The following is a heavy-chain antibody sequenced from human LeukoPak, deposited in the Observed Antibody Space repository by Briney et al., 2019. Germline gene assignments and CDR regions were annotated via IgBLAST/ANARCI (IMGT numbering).Heavy chain of an antibody. V-gene: IGHV4-34*01. D-gene: IGHD4-17*01. CDR3: ARAGPRYGDYGEAFISFDY. J-gene: IGHJ4*02. CDR2: IYYSGST. CDR1: GGSFSGYY. Sequence: SETLSLTCAVYGGSFSGYYWSWIRQPPGKGLEWIGSIYYSGSTYYNPSLKSRVTISVDTSKNQFSLKLSSVTAADTAVYYCARAGPRYGDYGEAFISFDYWGQGTLVTVSS.